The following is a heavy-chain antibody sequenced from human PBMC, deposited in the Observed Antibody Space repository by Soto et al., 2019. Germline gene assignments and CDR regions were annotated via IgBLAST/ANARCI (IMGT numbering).Heavy chain of an antibody. V-gene: IGHV1-24*01. D-gene: IGHD4-17*01. Sequence: ASVKVSFKVSGYTLTELSMHWVRQAPGKGLEWMGGFDPEDGETIYAQKFQGRVTMTEDTSTDTAYMELSSLRSEDTAVYYCATRVYGGMWFDPWGQGTLVTVSS. CDR3: ATRVYGGMWFDP. J-gene: IGHJ5*02. CDR2: FDPEDGET. CDR1: GYTLTELS.